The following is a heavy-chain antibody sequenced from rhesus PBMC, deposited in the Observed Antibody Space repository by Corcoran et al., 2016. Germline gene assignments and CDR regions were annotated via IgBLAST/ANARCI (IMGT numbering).Heavy chain of an antibody. J-gene: IGHJ2*01. CDR3: ARSPGSWYFDL. CDR1: GASIRSNW. Sequence: QVQLQESGPGLVKPSETLSLTCTVSGASIRSNWWSWILHPPGKGLGWIGEINGDKGNTNQNPSQKNRITISKDASKNQFSLEVNSLTAADTAVYYCARSPGSWYFDLWGPGTPITISS. CDR2: INGDKGNT. V-gene: IGHV4-80*01.